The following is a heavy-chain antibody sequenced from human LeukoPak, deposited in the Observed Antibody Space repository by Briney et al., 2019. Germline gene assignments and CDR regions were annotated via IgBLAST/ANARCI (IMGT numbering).Heavy chain of an antibody. CDR3: AGVRFSGGCDY. V-gene: IGHV3-7*01. J-gene: IGHJ4*02. CDR1: GFTFSSYW. D-gene: IGHD1-26*01. CDR2: IKQDGREK. Sequence: GGSLRLSCAASGFTFSSYWMSWVRHAPGGGRGWVTNIKQDGREKYYVDSVKGRFANTRDNAENLLYLKMKSLRTEDTAVYYCAGVRFSGGCDYWGQGTLVTVSS.